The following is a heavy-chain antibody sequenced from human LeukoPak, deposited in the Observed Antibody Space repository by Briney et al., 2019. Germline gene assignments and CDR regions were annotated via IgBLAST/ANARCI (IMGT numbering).Heavy chain of an antibody. CDR2: IKQDGSEK. V-gene: IGHV3-7*01. J-gene: IGHJ3*02. D-gene: IGHD1-7*01. CDR3: ARDSVTGTNLGAFDI. Sequence: GGSLRLSCAASGFTFSSYWMSWVRQAPGKGLEWVANIKQDGSEKYYVDSVKGRFTISRDNAKNSLYLQMNSLRAEDTAVYYCARDSVTGTNLGAFDIWGQGTMVTVSS. CDR1: GFTFSSYW.